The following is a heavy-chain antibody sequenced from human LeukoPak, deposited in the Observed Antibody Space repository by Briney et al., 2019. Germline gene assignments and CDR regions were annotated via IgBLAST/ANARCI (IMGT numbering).Heavy chain of an antibody. V-gene: IGHV3-7*01. CDR3: AREADDGVYYFDY. D-gene: IGHD5-24*01. Sequence: GGSLRLSCAASGFTFSNAWMSWVRQAPGKGLEWVANIKQHGSETYYVDSVKGRFTISRDNAKNSLYLQLNSLRAEDTAVYYCAREADDGVYYFDYWGQGTLVTVSS. CDR1: GFTFSNAW. J-gene: IGHJ4*02. CDR2: IKQHGSET.